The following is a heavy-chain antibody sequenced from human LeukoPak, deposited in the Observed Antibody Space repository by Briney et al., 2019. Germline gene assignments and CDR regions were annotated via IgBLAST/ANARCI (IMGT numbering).Heavy chain of an antibody. V-gene: IGHV1-69*13. CDR1: GYTFTGYY. Sequence: GASVKVSCKASGYTFTGYYMHWVRQAPGQGLEWMGGIIPIFGTANYAQKFQGRVTITADESTSTAYMELSSLRSEDTAVYYCARGGYGVVVTAAWGFDPWGQGTLVTVSS. CDR3: ARGGYGVVVTAAWGFDP. J-gene: IGHJ5*02. CDR2: IIPIFGTA. D-gene: IGHD2-21*02.